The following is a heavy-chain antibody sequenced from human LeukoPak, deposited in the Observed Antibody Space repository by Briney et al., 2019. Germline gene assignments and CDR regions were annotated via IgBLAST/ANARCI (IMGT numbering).Heavy chain of an antibody. J-gene: IGHJ4*02. V-gene: IGHV3-74*01. CDR1: GSTFSNYW. D-gene: IGHD6-13*01. CDR3: ASASSHRIAAGGDY. CDR2: INSDGSSR. Sequence: GGSLRLSCAASGSTFSNYWVHWVRHGPGEGLVWVSRINSDGSSRNYADSVKGRFTISRDNAKNTLYLQMNSLRAEDTAVYYCASASSHRIAAGGDYWGQGTLVTVSS.